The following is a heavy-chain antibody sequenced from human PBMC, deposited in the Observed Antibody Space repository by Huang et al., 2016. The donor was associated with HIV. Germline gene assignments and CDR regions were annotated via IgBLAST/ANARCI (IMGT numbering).Heavy chain of an antibody. J-gene: IGHJ6*02. Sequence: QVHLQQWGAGLLKPSETLTLTCAVSGASFTGNYWTWIRPTPGKGLEWIGEINERGATIYNPSLESRVTISIDRSKKQFSLRLSSMTAADTAVYYCARQWVLLDYLMGMDVWGQGTTVIVSS. V-gene: IGHV4-34*01. CDR2: INERGAT. CDR1: GASFTGNY. D-gene: IGHD3-3*01. CDR3: ARQWVLLDYLMGMDV.